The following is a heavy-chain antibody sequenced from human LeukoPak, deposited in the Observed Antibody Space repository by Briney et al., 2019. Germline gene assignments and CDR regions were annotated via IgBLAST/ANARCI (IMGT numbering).Heavy chain of an antibody. V-gene: IGHV3-74*01. CDR3: ARSASGYDG. CDR2: IDDDGADT. Sequence: GGSLRLSCAASGFPFSGYWMHWVRQAPGKGLVWVSRIDDDGADTTYADSVKGRSTISRDNAKNTLYIQMNSLRVEDTAVYYCARSASGYDGWGQGTLVTVSS. D-gene: IGHD5-12*01. J-gene: IGHJ4*02. CDR1: GFPFSGYW.